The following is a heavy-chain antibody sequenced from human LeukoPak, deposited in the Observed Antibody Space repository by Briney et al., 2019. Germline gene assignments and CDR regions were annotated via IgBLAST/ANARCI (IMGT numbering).Heavy chain of an antibody. V-gene: IGHV1-2*02. D-gene: IGHD3-9*01. CDR1: GYTFTCYY. Sequence: GASVKVSCKASGYTFTCYYMHWVRQAPGQGLEWMGWINPNSGGTNYAQKFQGRVTMTRDTSISTAYMELSRLRSDDTAVYYCARAAPQYYDILTGYHLGYWFDHWGQGTLVTVSS. CDR3: ARAAPQYYDILTGYHLGYWFDH. J-gene: IGHJ5*02. CDR2: INPNSGGT.